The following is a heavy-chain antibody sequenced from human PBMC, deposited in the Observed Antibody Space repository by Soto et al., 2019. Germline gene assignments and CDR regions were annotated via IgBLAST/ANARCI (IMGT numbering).Heavy chain of an antibody. CDR2: ISGIGHST. J-gene: IGHJ4*02. CDR1: GFTFSSYA. Sequence: EVQLLESGGGLVQPGMSLRLSCAASGFTFSSYAMSWVRQAPGKGLEWVSAISGIGHSTYYADSVKGRFTISRDNSTNTLYLQMNSLRAEDTAVYYCAKRIMATIGHFDSWGQGTLVTVSS. V-gene: IGHV3-23*01. CDR3: AKRIMATIGHFDS. D-gene: IGHD5-12*01.